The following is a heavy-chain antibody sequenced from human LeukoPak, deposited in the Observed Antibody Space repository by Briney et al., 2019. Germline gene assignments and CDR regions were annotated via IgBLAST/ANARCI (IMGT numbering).Heavy chain of an antibody. Sequence: SETLSLTCTVSGGSISSGGYYWSWIRQHPGKGLEWIGYIYYSGSTYYNPSLRSRVTISVDTSKNQFSLKVSSVTAADTAVYYCAHTPRSTSPFDPWGQGTLVTVSS. CDR2: IYYSGST. V-gene: IGHV4-31*03. D-gene: IGHD2-2*01. CDR1: GGSISSGGYY. J-gene: IGHJ5*02. CDR3: AHTPRSTSPFDP.